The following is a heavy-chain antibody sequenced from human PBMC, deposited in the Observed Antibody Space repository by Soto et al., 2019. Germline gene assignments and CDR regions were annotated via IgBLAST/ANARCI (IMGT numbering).Heavy chain of an antibody. CDR2: IFSSGST. V-gene: IGHV4-4*07. Sequence: SETLSLTCTVSGGSINTFYWSWFRQPAGKGLEWIGRIFSSGSTSFNPSLESRVAMSVDTSKNQFSLKLSSVTAADTAVYYCARVPMITFGGVIVPYYFDYWGQGTLVTV. CDR3: ARVPMITFGGVIVPYYFDY. D-gene: IGHD3-16*02. CDR1: GGSINTFY. J-gene: IGHJ4*02.